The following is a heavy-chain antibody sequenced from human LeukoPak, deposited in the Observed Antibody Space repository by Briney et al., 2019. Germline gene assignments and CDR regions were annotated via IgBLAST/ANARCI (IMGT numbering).Heavy chain of an antibody. CDR3: ARGSGYGDYVGNP. J-gene: IGHJ5*02. CDR1: GYTFTNYG. Sequence: GESLKTSCKASGYTFTNYGLSWVRQAPGQGLEWMGWISTYNGNTNYAQKLQDRVTMTTDTSTSTAYMELRSLRYDDTAVYYCARGSGYGDYVGNPWGQGTLVTVSS. D-gene: IGHD4-17*01. CDR2: ISTYNGNT. V-gene: IGHV1-18*01.